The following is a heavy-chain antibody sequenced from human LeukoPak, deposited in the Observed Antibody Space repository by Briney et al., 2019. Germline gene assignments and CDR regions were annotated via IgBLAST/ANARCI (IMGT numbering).Heavy chain of an antibody. CDR1: GFTSIAYA. D-gene: IGHD3-16*01. V-gene: IGHV3-23*01. CDR2: ISGGGVTT. Sequence: GGSLRLSCVGSGFTSIAYALTWARQAPGKGLEWVSGISGGGVTTYYADSVKGRFTISRDNSKDTLYLQMNSLRADDTAIYYCARNQQLGGHSYYYYGMDVWGQGTTVTVSS. J-gene: IGHJ6*02. CDR3: ARNQQLGGHSYYYYGMDV.